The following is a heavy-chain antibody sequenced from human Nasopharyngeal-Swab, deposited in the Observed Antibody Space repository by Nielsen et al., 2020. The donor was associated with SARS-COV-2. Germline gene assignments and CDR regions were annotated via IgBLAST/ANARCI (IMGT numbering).Heavy chain of an antibody. CDR3: ARVRKDCSSTSCYTSDY. J-gene: IGHJ4*02. D-gene: IGHD2-2*02. V-gene: IGHV3-30-3*01. CDR2: ISYDGSNK. Sequence: VRQAPGKGLEWMAVISYDGSNKYYADSVKGRFTISRDNSKNTLYLQMNSLRAEDTAVYYCARVRKDCSSTSCYTSDYWGQGTLVTVSS.